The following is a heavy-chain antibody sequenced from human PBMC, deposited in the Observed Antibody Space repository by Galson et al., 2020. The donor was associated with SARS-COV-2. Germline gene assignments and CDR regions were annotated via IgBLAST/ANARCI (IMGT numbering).Heavy chain of an antibody. CDR1: GFTFSNYG. Sequence: GESLKISCAASGFTFSNYGMLWVRQAPGKGLEWVAVIWYDGSKKYYTNSVKGRFTISRDDSKNTLYLQMNSLRAEDTAIYYCARDDCSTTSCLAYWGQGTLVTVSS. J-gene: IGHJ4*02. CDR3: ARDDCSTTSCLAY. D-gene: IGHD2-2*01. V-gene: IGHV3-33*01. CDR2: IWYDGSKK.